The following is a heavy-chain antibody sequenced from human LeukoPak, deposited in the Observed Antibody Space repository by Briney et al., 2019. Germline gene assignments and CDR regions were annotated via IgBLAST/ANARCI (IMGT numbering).Heavy chain of an antibody. D-gene: IGHD3-22*01. CDR2: INHSGST. CDR3: ARGTLITMIVRRRWFDP. CDR1: GGSFSGYY. V-gene: IGHV4-34*01. Sequence: PSETLSLTCAVYGGSFSGYYWSWIRQPPGKGLEWIGEINHSGSTNYNPSLKSRVTISVDTSKNQFSLKLSSVTAADTAVYYCARGTLITMIVRRRWFDPWGQGTLVTVSS. J-gene: IGHJ5*02.